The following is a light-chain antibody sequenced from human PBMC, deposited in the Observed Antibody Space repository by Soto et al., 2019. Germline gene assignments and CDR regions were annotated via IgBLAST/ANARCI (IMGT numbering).Light chain of an antibody. CDR3: HQSYSTRDN. CDR1: QTISRY. V-gene: IGKV1-39*01. J-gene: IGKJ2*01. CDR2: AAS. Sequence: IQMTQSTSSLSASVGDRVTITCRASQTISRYLNWYQQKPGKAPKILMYAASNLQSGAPSRFSGGGSGTDFNLTISSLQPGDSATYYCHQSYSTRDNFGQGTKVDIK.